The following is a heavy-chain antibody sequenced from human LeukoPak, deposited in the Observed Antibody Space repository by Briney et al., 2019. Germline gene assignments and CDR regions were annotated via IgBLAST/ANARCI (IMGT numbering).Heavy chain of an antibody. J-gene: IGHJ4*02. CDR1: GFTFNSYA. Sequence: GGSLRLSCAASGFTFNSYAMSWVRQAPWERLQWVSGISDSGGSTYYADSVRGRFTISRDNSKNTLYLQMNSLRAEDTAVYYCARHRSSWLIDYWGQGTLVTVSS. D-gene: IGHD6-6*01. V-gene: IGHV3-23*01. CDR3: ARHRSSWLIDY. CDR2: ISDSGGST.